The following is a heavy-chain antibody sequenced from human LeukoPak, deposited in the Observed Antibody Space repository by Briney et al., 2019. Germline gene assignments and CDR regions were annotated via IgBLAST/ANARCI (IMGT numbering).Heavy chain of an antibody. Sequence: PSQTLSLTCTVSGYSISSGVYYWTWIRQDPGKGLEWTGYIYYSGNTFYNPALKSRATISVDTSKNQFSLTLSSVTAADTAVYYCARVETTMIRYWGQGTLVAVSS. D-gene: IGHD3-16*01. J-gene: IGHJ4*02. CDR3: ARVETTMIRY. V-gene: IGHV4-31*03. CDR2: IYYSGNT. CDR1: GYSISSGVYY.